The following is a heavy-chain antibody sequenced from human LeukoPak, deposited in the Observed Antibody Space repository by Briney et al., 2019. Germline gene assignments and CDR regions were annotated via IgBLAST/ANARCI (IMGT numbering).Heavy chain of an antibody. CDR3: ARGGYCSGGSCLLINWFDP. CDR2: INSDGSST. J-gene: IGHJ5*02. Sequence: GGSLRLSCAASGFTFSSYWMHWVRQAPGKGLVWVSRINSDGSSTSYADSVKGRFTISRDNAKNTLYLQMNSLRAEDTAVYYCARGGYCSGGSCLLINWFDPWGQGTLVTVSS. V-gene: IGHV3-74*01. D-gene: IGHD2-15*01. CDR1: GFTFSSYW.